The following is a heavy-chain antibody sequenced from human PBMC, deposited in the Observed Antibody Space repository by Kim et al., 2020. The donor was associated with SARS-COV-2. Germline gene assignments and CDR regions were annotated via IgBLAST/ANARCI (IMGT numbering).Heavy chain of an antibody. D-gene: IGHD2-15*01. V-gene: IGHV3-30-3*01. J-gene: IGHJ6*02. CDR2: ISYDGYNK. CDR3: ARAIGGAYYYGMDV. CDR1: GFTFSTYA. Sequence: GGSLRLSCAASGFTFSTYAIHWVRQAPGKGLEWVAVISYDGYNKYYADSVKGRFTISRDNSKNTLYLQMNSLRDEDTAVYYCARAIGGAYYYGMDVWGQGTTVTVSS.